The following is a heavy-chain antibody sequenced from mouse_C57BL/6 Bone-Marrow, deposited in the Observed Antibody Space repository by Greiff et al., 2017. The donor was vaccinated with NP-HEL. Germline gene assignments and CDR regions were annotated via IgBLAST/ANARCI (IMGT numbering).Heavy chain of an antibody. V-gene: IGHV5-4*03. D-gene: IGHD1-1*01. CDR2: ISDGGSYT. CDR1: GFTFSSYA. CDR3: ARRELLRYYFDY. J-gene: IGHJ2*01. Sequence: EVMLVESGGGLVKPGGSLKLSCAASGFTFSSYAMSWVRQTPEKRLEWVATISDGGSYTYYPDNVKGRFTISRDNAKNNLYLQMSHLKSEDTAMYYCARRELLRYYFDYWGQGTTLTVSS.